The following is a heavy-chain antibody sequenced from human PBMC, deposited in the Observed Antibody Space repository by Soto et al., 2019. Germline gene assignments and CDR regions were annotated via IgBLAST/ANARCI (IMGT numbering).Heavy chain of an antibody. V-gene: IGHV1-18*01. CDR1: GYTFSNDA. CDR3: ARASRYYWNYMMY. D-gene: IGHD1-7*01. J-gene: IGHJ4*02. CDR2: VSAYNGNT. Sequence: QIQLVQSGAEVKKPGASVKVSCKASGYTFSNDAITWVRQAPGQGLEWMGWVSAYNGNTNYGQKFKGRVTMTTDTFTSTADMEIRSLRYDDSAVYFCARASRYYWNYMMYWGQGTLVTVSS.